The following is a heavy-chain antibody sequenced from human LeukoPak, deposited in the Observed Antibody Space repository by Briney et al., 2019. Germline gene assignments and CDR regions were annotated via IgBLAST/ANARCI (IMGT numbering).Heavy chain of an antibody. Sequence: GWALRLSCAACGCSFSRYGMQWVRQAPGKGLEWVACIWYYGSNKYYADSVKGRFTISRDNSKNPLYLKMNSLSAEDTAVYYCAKCPFGYYYYYMDVWGKGTTVTVSS. J-gene: IGHJ6*03. D-gene: IGHD3-10*01. V-gene: IGHV3-33*06. CDR3: AKCPFGYYYYYMDV. CDR2: IWYYGSNK. CDR1: GCSFSRYG.